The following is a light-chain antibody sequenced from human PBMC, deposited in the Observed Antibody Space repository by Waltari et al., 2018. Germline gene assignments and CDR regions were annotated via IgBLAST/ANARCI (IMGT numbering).Light chain of an antibody. CDR3: QQYNSPPWT. J-gene: IGKJ1*01. V-gene: IGKV1-5*03. CDR2: KAS. CDR1: QSISSW. Sequence: DIQMTQSPSTLSASVGDRVTITCRASQSISSWLAWYQQKPGKAPKLLIYKASSFESGVPSRFSGSGSGTEFTLTISSLQPDDFATYYCQQYNSPPWTFGQGTKVEIK.